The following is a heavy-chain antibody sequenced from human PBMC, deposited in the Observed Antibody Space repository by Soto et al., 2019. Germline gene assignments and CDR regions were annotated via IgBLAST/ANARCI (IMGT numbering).Heavy chain of an antibody. CDR3: ARGVYYGSGSKKCFDP. Sequence: SETLSLTCTVSGGSISSGDYFWSWIRQPPGKGLEWIGEINHSGTTNSNPSLKSRVTISVDTSKNQFSLNVTSVTAADTAVYYCARGVYYGSGSKKCFDPWGQGTLVTVSS. J-gene: IGHJ5*02. V-gene: IGHV4-61*08. D-gene: IGHD3-10*01. CDR2: INHSGTT. CDR1: GGSISSGDYF.